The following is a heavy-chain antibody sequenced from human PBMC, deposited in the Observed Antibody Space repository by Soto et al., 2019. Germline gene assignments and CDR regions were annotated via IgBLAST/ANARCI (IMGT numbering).Heavy chain of an antibody. J-gene: IGHJ4*02. Sequence: EVQLVESGGGLVQMGGSLRLSCAASGFTFKSYGMNWVRQAPGRGLEWVSYSSSGSNTIYYADSVKGRFTISRDSAQNSLYLQMNSLTAEDTAVYYCARGVGALLYSDFWGQGTLVTVSS. CDR2: SSSGSNTI. CDR1: GFTFKSYG. CDR3: ARGVGALLYSDF. D-gene: IGHD1-26*01. V-gene: IGHV3-48*01.